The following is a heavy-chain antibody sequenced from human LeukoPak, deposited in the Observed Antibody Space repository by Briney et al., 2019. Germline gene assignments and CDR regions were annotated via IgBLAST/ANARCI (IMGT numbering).Heavy chain of an antibody. CDR2: IYYSGST. CDR1: GGSISSGDYY. D-gene: IGHD5-24*01. J-gene: IGHJ4*02. CDR3: ARARGDGHNLIDY. V-gene: IGHV4-30-4*01. Sequence: SQTLSLTCTVSGGSISSGDYYWSWIRQPPGKGLEWIGYIYYSGSTNYNPSLKSRVTISVDTSKNQFSLKLSSVTAADTAVYYCARARGDGHNLIDYWGQGTLVTVSS.